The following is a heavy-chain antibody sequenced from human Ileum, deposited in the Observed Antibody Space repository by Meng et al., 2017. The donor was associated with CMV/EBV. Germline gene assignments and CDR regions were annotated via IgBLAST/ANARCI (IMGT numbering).Heavy chain of an antibody. V-gene: IGHV4-34*01. CDR3: ATDPGGY. Sequence: QGERQQWGAGLLKPSETRSLSCAVYSGSFSDYYWSWIRQPPGRGLEWVGEINHSGTTNYNPTLKSRVTISVDTSKNQFSLKLTSVTAADTAVYFCATDPGGYWGQGTLVTVSS. J-gene: IGHJ4*02. D-gene: IGHD1-14*01. CDR2: INHSGTT. CDR1: SGSFSDYY.